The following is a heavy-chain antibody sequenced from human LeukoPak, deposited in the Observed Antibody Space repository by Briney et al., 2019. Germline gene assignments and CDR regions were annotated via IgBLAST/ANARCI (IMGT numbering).Heavy chain of an antibody. CDR3: ATEPHLAIEVPR. CDR1: GGTFSSYA. J-gene: IGHJ4*02. D-gene: IGHD5-18*01. CDR2: IIPIFGTA. Sequence: SVKVSCKASGGTFSSYAISWVRQAPGQGLEWMGGIIPIFGTANYAQKFQGRVTITADKSTSTAYMELSSLRSEDTAVYYCATEPHLAIEVPRWGQGTLVTVSS. V-gene: IGHV1-69*06.